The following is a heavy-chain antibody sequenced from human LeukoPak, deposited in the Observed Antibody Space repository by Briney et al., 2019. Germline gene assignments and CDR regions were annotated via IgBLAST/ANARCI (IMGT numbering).Heavy chain of an antibody. CDR2: ISSIGSTI. J-gene: IGHJ6*03. D-gene: IGHD3-10*01. CDR1: GFTFSTYT. CDR3: ARGPYASGSYGRRGWVHYMDV. V-gene: IGHV3-48*04. Sequence: PGGSLRLSCAASGFTFSTYTMNWVRQAPGKGLEWVSSISSIGSTIYYADSEKGRFTISRDNAKNSLYLQMNSLRAEDTAVYYCARGPYASGSYGRRGWVHYMDVWGKGTTVTISS.